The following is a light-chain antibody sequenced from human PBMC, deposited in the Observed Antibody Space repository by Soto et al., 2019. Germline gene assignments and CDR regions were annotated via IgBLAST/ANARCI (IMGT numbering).Light chain of an antibody. CDR2: GAS. CDR1: QSISGA. V-gene: IGKV3-15*01. CDR3: QQRSNWHPWT. Sequence: EIGMTQSPATLSVSPGGRATLSCMAIQSISGALAWYQQKPGQAPRLLIYGASTRATSFPASFTGSGSGTDFTLTISSLQSEDFAAYYCQQRSNWHPWTFGQGTKVDIK. J-gene: IGKJ1*01.